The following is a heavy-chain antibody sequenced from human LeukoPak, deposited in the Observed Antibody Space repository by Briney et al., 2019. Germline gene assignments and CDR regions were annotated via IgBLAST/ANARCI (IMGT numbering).Heavy chain of an antibody. Sequence: GGSLRLSCAASGFTFSTYWMHWVRQAPGKGLVWVSRIKSDGSSTSYADSVKGRFTISRDNAKNSLYLQMNSLRDEDTAVYYCARDAHIVRGVNPLDYWGQGTLVTVSS. CDR1: GFTFSTYW. CDR3: ARDAHIVRGVNPLDY. CDR2: IKSDGSST. J-gene: IGHJ4*02. V-gene: IGHV3-74*01. D-gene: IGHD3-10*01.